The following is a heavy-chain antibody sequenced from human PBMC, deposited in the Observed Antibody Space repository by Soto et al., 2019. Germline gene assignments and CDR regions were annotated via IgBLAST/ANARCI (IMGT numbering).Heavy chain of an antibody. V-gene: IGHV4-30-4*01. J-gene: IGHJ4*02. CDR3: ASQSYYDSSGYYSLIY. CDR2: IYYSGST. CDR1: GGSISSGDYY. Sequence: QVQLQESGPGLVKPSQTLSLTCTVSGGSISSGDYYWSWIRQPPGKGLEWIGYIYYSGSTYYNPSLKSRVTISVDTSKNQFSLKLSSVTAADTSVYYCASQSYYDSSGYYSLIYWGQGTLVTVSS. D-gene: IGHD3-22*01.